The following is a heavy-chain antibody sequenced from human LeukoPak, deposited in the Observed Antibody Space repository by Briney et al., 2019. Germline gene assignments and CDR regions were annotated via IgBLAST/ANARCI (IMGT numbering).Heavy chain of an antibody. D-gene: IGHD5-12*01. CDR2: IKEDGSET. CDR1: GFTFKKYW. J-gene: IGHJ4*02. Sequence: GESLRLSCAASGFTFKKYWMNWVRQVPGKGLECLANIKEDGSETYYADSVKGRFTISRDNAKNTVYLQMNSLRAEDTAVYYCARGKYGGYFIDYWGQGTLVTVSS. V-gene: IGHV3-7*01. CDR3: ARGKYGGYFIDY.